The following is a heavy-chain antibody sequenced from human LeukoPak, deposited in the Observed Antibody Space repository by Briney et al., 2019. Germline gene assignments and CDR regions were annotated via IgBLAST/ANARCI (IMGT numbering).Heavy chain of an antibody. Sequence: SETLSLTCTVSGGSISSYYWSWIRQPAGKGLEWIGRIYTSGSTNYNPSLKSRVTMSVDTSKNQFSLKLSSVTAADTAVYYCAREGRHCSSTSCYSQDAFDIWGQGTMVTVSS. V-gene: IGHV4-4*07. CDR2: IYTSGST. J-gene: IGHJ3*02. D-gene: IGHD2-2*01. CDR3: AREGRHCSSTSCYSQDAFDI. CDR1: GGSISSYY.